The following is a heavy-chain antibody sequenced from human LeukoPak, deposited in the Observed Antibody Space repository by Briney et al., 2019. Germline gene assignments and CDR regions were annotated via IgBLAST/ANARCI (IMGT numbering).Heavy chain of an antibody. V-gene: IGHV3-30-3*01. CDR1: GFTFSSYA. Sequence: GRSLRLSCAASGFTFSSYAVHWVRQAPGKGLEWVAVISYDGSNKYYADSVKGRFTISRDNSKNTLYLQMNSLRAEDTAVYYCARAVVGATLLDYWGQGTLVTVSS. D-gene: IGHD1-26*01. J-gene: IGHJ4*02. CDR3: ARAVVGATLLDY. CDR2: ISYDGSNK.